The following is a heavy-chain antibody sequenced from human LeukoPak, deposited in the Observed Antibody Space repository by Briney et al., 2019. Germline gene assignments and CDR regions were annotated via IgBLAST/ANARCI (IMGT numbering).Heavy chain of an antibody. CDR3: ATWAFYHGLDV. CDR2: ISADGTT. Sequence: GGSLRLSCTASGFNFDKYAMHWVRQRPGKGLEWVAVISADGTTDHADSVKGRFTVSRDNSKESLFLQMSSLRDEDTALYYCATWAFYHGLDVWGQGTTVTASS. J-gene: IGHJ6*02. D-gene: IGHD1-26*01. V-gene: IGHV3-43*02. CDR1: GFNFDKYA.